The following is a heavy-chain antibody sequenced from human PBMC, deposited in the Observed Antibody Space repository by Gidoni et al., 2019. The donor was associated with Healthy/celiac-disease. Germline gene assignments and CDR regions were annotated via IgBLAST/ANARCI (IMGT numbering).Heavy chain of an antibody. CDR2: IIPIFGTA. V-gene: IGHV1-69*01. J-gene: IGHJ6*03. CDR3: AGYCSSTSCPYYYMDV. D-gene: IGHD2-2*01. CDR1: GGTFSSYA. Sequence: QVQLVQSGAEVKKPGSSVKVSCKASGGTFSSYAISWVRQAPGQGLEWMGGIIPIFGTANYAQKFQGRVTITADESTSTAYMELSSLRSEDTAVYYCAGYCSSTSCPYYYMDVWGKGTTVTVSS.